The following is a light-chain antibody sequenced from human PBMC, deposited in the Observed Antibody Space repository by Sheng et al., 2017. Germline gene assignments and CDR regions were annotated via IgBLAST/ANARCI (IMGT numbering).Light chain of an antibody. J-gene: IGLJ2*01. CDR3: TSYAGGNNVLV. CDR2: EVT. V-gene: IGLV2-8*01. CDR1: SSDVGYYDY. Sequence: QSALTQPPSASGSPGQSVTISCTETSSDVGYYDYVSWHQQHPGKAPKLLIYEVTKRPSGVPDRFSGSKSGNTASLTVSGLQADDEADYYCTSYAGGNNVLVFGGGTKVTVL.